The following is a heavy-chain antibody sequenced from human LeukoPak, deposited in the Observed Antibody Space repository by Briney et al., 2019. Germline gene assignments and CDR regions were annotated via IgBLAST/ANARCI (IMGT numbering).Heavy chain of an antibody. CDR3: ARGLGYGSGSYYYYYGMDV. D-gene: IGHD3-10*01. Sequence: GGSLRLSCAASGFTVSSNYMGWVRQAPGKGLEWVSVIYSGGSTYYADSVKGRFTISRDNSKNTLYLQMNSLRAEDTAVYYCARGLGYGSGSYYYYYGMDVWGQGTTVTVSS. V-gene: IGHV3-66*02. CDR1: GFTVSSNY. J-gene: IGHJ6*02. CDR2: IYSGGST.